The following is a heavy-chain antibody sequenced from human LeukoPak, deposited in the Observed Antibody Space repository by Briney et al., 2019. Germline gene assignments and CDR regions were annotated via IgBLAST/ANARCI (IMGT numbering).Heavy chain of an antibody. CDR3: ARWMATVTTPDY. D-gene: IGHD4-11*01. CDR1: GYTFNGFY. V-gene: IGHV1-2*02. J-gene: IGHJ4*02. CDR2: INPNSGGT. Sequence: ASVKGSCKASGYTFNGFYLHWVRQAPGQGLEWMGWINPNSGGTNYAQKFQGRVTMTRDTSISTAYMELSRLRSDDTAVYYCARWMATVTTPDYWGQGTLVTVSS.